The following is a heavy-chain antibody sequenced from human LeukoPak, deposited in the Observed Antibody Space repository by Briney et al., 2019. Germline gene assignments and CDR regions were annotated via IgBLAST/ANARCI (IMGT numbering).Heavy chain of an antibody. J-gene: IGHJ4*02. Sequence: GGSLRLSCAASGFTFSSYSMNWVRQAPGKGLEWVSYISSSSSPIYYAESVNGRFTISRDNAKNSLYLQMNSLRDEDTAVYYCARISGRGYYFDNWGQGTLVTVSS. D-gene: IGHD2-15*01. CDR3: ARISGRGYYFDN. V-gene: IGHV3-48*02. CDR1: GFTFSSYS. CDR2: ISSSSSPI.